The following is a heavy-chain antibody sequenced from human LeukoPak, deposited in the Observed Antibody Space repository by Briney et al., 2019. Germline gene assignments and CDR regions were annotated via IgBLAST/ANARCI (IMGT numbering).Heavy chain of an antibody. D-gene: IGHD2-15*01. V-gene: IGHV1-69*04. Sequence: ASVKVSCKASGGTFSSYAISWVRQAPGQGLEWMGRIIPILGIANYAQKFQGRVTITADKSASTAYMELSSPRSEDTAVYYWAREVVVVVAATGAFDIWGQGAMVTVFS. CDR1: GGTFSSYA. J-gene: IGHJ3*02. CDR3: AREVVVVVAATGAFDI. CDR2: IIPILGIA.